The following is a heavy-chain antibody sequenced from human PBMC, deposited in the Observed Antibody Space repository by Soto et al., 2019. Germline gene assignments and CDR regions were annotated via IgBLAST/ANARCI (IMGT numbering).Heavy chain of an antibody. CDR3: SRRYSFGSGKYGVDV. CDR1: GGSISSYY. Sequence: PSETLSLTRTVSGGSISSYYWSWIRQPPGKGLEWIGYIYYSGSTNYNPSLKSRVTISVDTSKNQFSLKLSSLTAADTAVYYCSRRYSFGSGKYGVDVWGQGTMVTVS. V-gene: IGHV4-59*08. CDR2: IYYSGST. D-gene: IGHD3-10*01. J-gene: IGHJ6*02.